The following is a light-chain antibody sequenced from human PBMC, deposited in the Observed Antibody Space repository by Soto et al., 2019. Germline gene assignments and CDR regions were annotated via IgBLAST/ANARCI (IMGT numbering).Light chain of an antibody. CDR2: DDS. V-gene: IGLV3-21*02. Sequence: SYELTQPPSVAVAPGQTARVTCGGNSIGSKVVHWYHQKPGQAPVVIVYDDSVRPSGIPERFSGSNSGDTATLTINRVEAGDEADYYCQVWDGSSDHWVFGGGTKLTVL. J-gene: IGLJ3*02. CDR1: SIGSKV. CDR3: QVWDGSSDHWV.